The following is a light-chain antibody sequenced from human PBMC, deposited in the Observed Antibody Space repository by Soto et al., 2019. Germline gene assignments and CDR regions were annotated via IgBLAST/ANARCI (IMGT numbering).Light chain of an antibody. Sequence: QPASVSGSPGQSITISCTGTSSDVGGYNYVSWYQQHPGKAPKLMIYDVSNRPSGVSNRFSGSKSGNTASLTISGLQAEDEADYYCSSYTSYRFYVFGTVTKLTVL. CDR3: SSYTSYRFYV. CDR1: SSDVGGYNY. CDR2: DVS. J-gene: IGLJ1*01. V-gene: IGLV2-14*01.